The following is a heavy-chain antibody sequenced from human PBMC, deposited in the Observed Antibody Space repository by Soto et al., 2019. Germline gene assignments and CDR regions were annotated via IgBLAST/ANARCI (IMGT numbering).Heavy chain of an antibody. J-gene: IGHJ5*02. Sequence: PGGPLRLSCAASGFTFSSYSMNWVRQAPGKGLVWVSSISSSSSYIYYADSVKGRFIISRDNAKNSLYLQMNSLRAEDTAVYYCARDVTSSTYYYLSPGGFDPWGQGTLVTVSS. CDR3: ARDVTSSTYYYLSPGGFDP. D-gene: IGHD3-22*01. CDR1: GFTFSSYS. V-gene: IGHV3-21*01. CDR2: ISSSSSYI.